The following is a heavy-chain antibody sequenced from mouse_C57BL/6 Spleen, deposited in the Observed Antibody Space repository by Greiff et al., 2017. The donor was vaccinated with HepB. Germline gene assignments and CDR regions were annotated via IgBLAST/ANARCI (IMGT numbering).Heavy chain of an antibody. Sequence: QVQLQQSGAELVRPGASVTLSCKASGYTFTDYEMHWVKQTPVHGLEWIGAIDPETGGTAYNQKFKGKAILTADKSSSTAYMELRSLTSEDSAVYYWTRYYSNYYFDYWGQGTTLTVSS. D-gene: IGHD2-5*01. CDR2: IDPETGGT. V-gene: IGHV1-15*01. J-gene: IGHJ2*01. CDR3: TRYYSNYYFDY. CDR1: GYTFTDYE.